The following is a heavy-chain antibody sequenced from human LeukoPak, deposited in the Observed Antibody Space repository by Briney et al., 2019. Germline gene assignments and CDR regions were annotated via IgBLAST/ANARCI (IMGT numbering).Heavy chain of an antibody. CDR3: ARVLSGMDV. V-gene: IGHV3-53*01. Sequence: AGGSLRLSCAASGFTVSDNHMNWVRQAPGKGLEWVSLIYSGGSTYYADSVKGRFTISRDNSKNTLYLQMNSLRAEDTAVYYCARVLSGMDVWGQGTTVTVSS. J-gene: IGHJ6*02. CDR2: IYSGGST. CDR1: GFTVSDNH.